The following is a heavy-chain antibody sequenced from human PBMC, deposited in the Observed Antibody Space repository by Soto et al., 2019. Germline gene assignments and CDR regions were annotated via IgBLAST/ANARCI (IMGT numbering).Heavy chain of an antibody. Sequence: QVQLVQSGAEVKKPGASVKVSCKASGYTFTSYYMHWVRQAPGQGLEWMGIVNPSGGSTNYAQKFQGRVPMTRDTPTSTVYTELSSLRSEDTAVYYCARGDNWNSRLDNWGQGTLVIVSS. D-gene: IGHD1-20*01. CDR1: GYTFTSYY. J-gene: IGHJ4*02. CDR3: ARGDNWNSRLDN. CDR2: VNPSGGST. V-gene: IGHV1-46*01.